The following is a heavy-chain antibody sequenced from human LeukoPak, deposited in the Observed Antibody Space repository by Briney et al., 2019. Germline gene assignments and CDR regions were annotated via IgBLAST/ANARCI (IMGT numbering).Heavy chain of an antibody. CDR3: ATSGGYSYGYLAY. CDR2: IYHSGST. D-gene: IGHD5-18*01. CDR1: GGSISSGGYY. J-gene: IGHJ4*02. V-gene: IGHV4-30-2*01. Sequence: SETLSLTCTVSGGSISSGGYYWSWIRQPPGKGLEWIGYIYHSGSTYYNPSLKSRVTISVDRSKNQYSLKLSSVTAADKAGDYCATSGGYSYGYLAYWGQGTLVTVSS.